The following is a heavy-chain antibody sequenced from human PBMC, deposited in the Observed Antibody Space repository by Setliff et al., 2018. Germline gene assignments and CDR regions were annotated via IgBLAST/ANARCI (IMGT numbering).Heavy chain of an antibody. CDR1: GGSINSDY. V-gene: IGHV4-59*08. CDR2: IHYSGNT. Sequence: SETLSLTCSVSGGSINSDYWNWIRQPPGKGLEWLGYIHYSGNTNYNPSLESRVTITVDTYKNQFPLNLNSATAADTAVYYCARHALSFDSAWDVWGKGTTVTVSS. D-gene: IGHD3-9*01. J-gene: IGHJ6*04. CDR3: ARHALSFDSAWDV.